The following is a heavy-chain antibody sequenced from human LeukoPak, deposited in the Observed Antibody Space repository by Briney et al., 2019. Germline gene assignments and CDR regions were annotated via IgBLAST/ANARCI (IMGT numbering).Heavy chain of an antibody. V-gene: IGHV1-18*03. J-gene: IGHJ4*02. Sequence: ASVKVSCKASGYTFTSYGISWVRQAPGQGLEWMGWISAYNGNTNYAQKLQGRVTMTTDTSTSTAYMELRSLRSDDMAVYYCAIQAATGYSSSWFYYFDYWGQGTLVTVSS. CDR3: AIQAATGYSSSWFYYFDY. D-gene: IGHD6-13*01. CDR1: GYTFTSYG. CDR2: ISAYNGNT.